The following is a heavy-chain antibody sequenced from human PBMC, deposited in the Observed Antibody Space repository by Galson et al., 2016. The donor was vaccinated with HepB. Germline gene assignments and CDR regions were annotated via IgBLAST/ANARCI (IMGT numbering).Heavy chain of an antibody. CDR3: ARGHRYYYDIGYFDY. CDR2: VYFTGTT. V-gene: IGHV4-59*01. J-gene: IGHJ4*02. CDR1: GGSLRSYY. D-gene: IGHD3-22*01. Sequence: SETLSLTCNVSGGSLRSYYWNWIRQPPGKGLEWIGYVYFTGTTNYTPSLKTRVTISADTSKNQFSLKVDSLTAADTAVDYCARGHRYYYDIGYFDYWGQGILVTVSS.